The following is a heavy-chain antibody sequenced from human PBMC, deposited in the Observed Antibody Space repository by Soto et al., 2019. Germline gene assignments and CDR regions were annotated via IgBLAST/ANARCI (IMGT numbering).Heavy chain of an antibody. CDR1: GFTFSSYA. Sequence: QVQLVESGGGVVQPGRSLRLSCAASGFTFSSYAMHWVRQAPGKGLEWVAVISYDGSNKYYADSVKGRFTISRDNSKNRLYLQMNSLRAEDTAVYYCARDRQGTDYWAQGTLVTVSS. D-gene: IGHD1-1*01. CDR3: ARDRQGTDY. V-gene: IGHV3-30-3*01. CDR2: ISYDGSNK. J-gene: IGHJ4*02.